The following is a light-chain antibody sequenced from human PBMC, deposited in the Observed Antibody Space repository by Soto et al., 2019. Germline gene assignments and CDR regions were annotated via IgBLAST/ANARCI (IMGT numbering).Light chain of an antibody. CDR1: QSISNW. J-gene: IGKJ2*01. V-gene: IGKV1-5*03. Sequence: DIQMTQSPSTLSASVGDRVTITCRASQSISNWLAWYQQKPGKAPKPLIYKASSLHSGVPSRFSGSGSGTEFTLTITSLQPDDFATYYCQQYQSYSYTFGQGTNLEI. CDR2: KAS. CDR3: QQYQSYSYT.